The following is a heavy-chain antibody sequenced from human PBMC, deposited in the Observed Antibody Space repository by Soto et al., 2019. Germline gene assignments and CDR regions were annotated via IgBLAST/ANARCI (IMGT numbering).Heavy chain of an antibody. D-gene: IGHD3-22*01. J-gene: IGHJ6*02. Sequence: GGSLRLSCAASGFTFSSYAMTWVRQAPGKGLEWVSGISGSGGITYYADSVKGRFTISRDNSKNTLYLQMSSLRAEDTAVYYCAKIPTRIDYYYGLDIWGQGTTVTVSS. CDR3: AKIPTRIDYYYGLDI. CDR1: GFTFSSYA. V-gene: IGHV3-23*01. CDR2: ISGSGGIT.